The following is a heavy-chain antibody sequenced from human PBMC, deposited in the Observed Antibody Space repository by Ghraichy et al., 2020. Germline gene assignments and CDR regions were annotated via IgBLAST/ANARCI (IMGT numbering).Heavy chain of an antibody. CDR3: AKLPVLVMGSSGYYGFDY. CDR1: GFTFSSYA. J-gene: IGHJ4*02. D-gene: IGHD3-22*01. V-gene: IGHV3-23*01. Sequence: GGSLRLSCAASGFTFSSYAMSWVRQAPGKGLEWVSAISGSGGSTYYADSVKGRFTISRDNSKNTLYLQMNSLRAEDTAVYYCAKLPVLVMGSSGYYGFDYWGQGTLVTVSS. CDR2: ISGSGGST.